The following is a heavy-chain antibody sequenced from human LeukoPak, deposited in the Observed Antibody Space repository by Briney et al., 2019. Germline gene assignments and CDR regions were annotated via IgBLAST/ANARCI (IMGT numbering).Heavy chain of an antibody. V-gene: IGHV3-23*01. CDR2: ISGSGGST. D-gene: IGHD3-22*01. CDR3: ALIVVVIGAFDI. CDR1: GLTFSSYS. Sequence: GGSLRLSCAASGLTFSSYSMNWVRQAPGKGLEWVSAISGSGGSTYYADSVKGRFTISRDNSKNTLYLQMNSLRAEDTAVYYCALIVVVIGAFDIWGQGTMVTVSS. J-gene: IGHJ3*02.